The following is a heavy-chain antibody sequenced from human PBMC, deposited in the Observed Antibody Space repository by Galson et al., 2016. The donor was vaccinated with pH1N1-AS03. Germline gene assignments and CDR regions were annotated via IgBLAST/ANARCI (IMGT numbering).Heavy chain of an antibody. CDR1: GFIFSNHG. J-gene: IGHJ3*02. V-gene: IGHV3-30*18. Sequence: SLRLSCAASGFIFSNHGMHWVRQAPGKGLEWVAVISSHGKIDYYADSVWGRVTVTRDNPNNTLYLQMESLRAEDRAGYYCAKEGSGSVSKFAFDIWGQGKIVTVSS. D-gene: IGHD3-10*01. CDR2: ISSHGKID. CDR3: AKEGSGSVSKFAFDI.